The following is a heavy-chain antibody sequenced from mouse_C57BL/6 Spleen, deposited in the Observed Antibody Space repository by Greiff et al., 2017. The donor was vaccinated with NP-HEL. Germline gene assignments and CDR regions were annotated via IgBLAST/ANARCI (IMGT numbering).Heavy chain of an antibody. CDR3: ARRLRAFDY. J-gene: IGHJ2*01. CDR1: GFTFSDYG. V-gene: IGHV5-17*01. D-gene: IGHD1-2*01. Sequence: DVKLVESGGGLVKPGGSLKLSCVASGFTFSDYGMHWVRQAPEKGLEWVAYISSGSSTIYYADTVKGRFTISRDNAKNTLFLQMTSLRSEDTAMYYCARRLRAFDYWGQGTTLTVSS. CDR2: ISSGSSTI.